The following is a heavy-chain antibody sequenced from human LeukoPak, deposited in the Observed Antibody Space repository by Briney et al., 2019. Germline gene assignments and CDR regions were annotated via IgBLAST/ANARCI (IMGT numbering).Heavy chain of an antibody. CDR1: GYTFTSFA. V-gene: IGHV1-3*01. D-gene: IGHD2-21*02. J-gene: IGHJ4*02. Sequence: GASVTVSCKASGYTFTSFAMHWVRQAPGQRLEWMGWINAGNGNTKYSQKFQGRVTITRDTSASPAYMELSSLRSQDTSVYYCTRRIVVVTTSQGFEYWGQGTPITVSS. CDR2: INAGNGNT. CDR3: TRRIVVVTTSQGFEY.